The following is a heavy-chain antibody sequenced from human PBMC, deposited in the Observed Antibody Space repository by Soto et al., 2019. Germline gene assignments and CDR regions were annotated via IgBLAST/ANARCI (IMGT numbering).Heavy chain of an antibody. CDR3: TTMDYYDSSGYGSDGMDV. CDR1: GFTFSNAW. D-gene: IGHD3-22*01. V-gene: IGHV3-15*01. J-gene: IGHJ6*02. CDR2: IKSKTDGGTT. Sequence: PGGSLRLSCAASGFTFSNAWMSWVRQAPGKGLEWVGRIKSKTDGGTTDYAAPVKGRFTISRDDSKNTLYLQMNSLKTEDTVVYYCTTMDYYDSSGYGSDGMDVWGQGTTVTVFS.